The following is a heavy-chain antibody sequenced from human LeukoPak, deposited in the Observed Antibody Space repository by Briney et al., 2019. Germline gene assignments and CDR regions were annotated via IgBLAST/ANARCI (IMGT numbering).Heavy chain of an antibody. D-gene: IGHD6-13*01. V-gene: IGHV1-24*01. CDR3: ATARWQQLLFDY. CDR1: VYTLTELS. Sequence: ASVTVSCKVSVYTLTELSMHWVRQAPGTGLEWVGGFDPEDGETIYAQKFQGRVTMTEDTSTDTAYMELSSLRSEDTAVYYCATARWQQLLFDYWGQGTLVTVSS. CDR2: FDPEDGET. J-gene: IGHJ4*02.